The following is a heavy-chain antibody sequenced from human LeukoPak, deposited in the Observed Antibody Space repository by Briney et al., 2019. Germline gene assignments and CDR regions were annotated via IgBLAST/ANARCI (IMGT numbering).Heavy chain of an antibody. CDR2: IKQDGSEK. J-gene: IGHJ4*02. D-gene: IGHD3-10*01. CDR1: GFTFSSYW. Sequence: PGGSLRLSCAASGFTFSSYWMSWVRQAPGKGLEWVANIKQDGSEKYYVDSVKGRFTISRDNSKNTLYLQMNSLRAEDTAVYYCAKDLPTYYYGSGSYSDYWGQGTLVTVSS. V-gene: IGHV3-7*03. CDR3: AKDLPTYYYGSGSYSDY.